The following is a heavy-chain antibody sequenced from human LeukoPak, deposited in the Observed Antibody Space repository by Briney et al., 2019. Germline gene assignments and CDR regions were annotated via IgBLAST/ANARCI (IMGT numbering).Heavy chain of an antibody. CDR2: ISGSGGST. V-gene: IGHV3-23*01. CDR1: GFTFSSYA. Sequence: PGGSLRLSCAASGFTFSSYAMSWVRQAPGKGLEWVSAISGSGGSTYYADSVKGRFTISRDNSKNTLYLQMNSLRAEDTAVYYCAALVSSSSAVDYWGQGTLVTVSS. CDR3: AALVSSSSAVDY. J-gene: IGHJ4*02. D-gene: IGHD6-6*01.